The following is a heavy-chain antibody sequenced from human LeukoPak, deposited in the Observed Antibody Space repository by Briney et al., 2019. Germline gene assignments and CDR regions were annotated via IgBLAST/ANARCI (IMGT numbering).Heavy chain of an antibody. J-gene: IGHJ4*02. CDR3: ARESAEGILDY. V-gene: IGHV1-18*01. Sequence: ASVKVSRKASGYTFTSYGIIWVRQAPGQGLEWMGWISAYNGDTNYAQKLQGRVTMTTDTSTSTAYMELRSLRSDDTAVYYCARESAEGILDYWGQGTLVTVSS. CDR2: ISAYNGDT. CDR1: GYTFTSYG.